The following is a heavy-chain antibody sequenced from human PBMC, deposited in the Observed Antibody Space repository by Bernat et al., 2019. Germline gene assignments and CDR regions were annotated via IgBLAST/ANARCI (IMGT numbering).Heavy chain of an antibody. V-gene: IGHV3-21*05. CDR2: ISSTGSHI. CDR1: GFTFSGYS. CDR3: AREAIVAGYSMDV. D-gene: IGHD2-15*01. J-gene: IGHJ6*03. Sequence: EVQLVESGGGLVKPGGSLRLSCGTSGFTFSGYSMNWVRQAPVKGLEWVSYISSTGSHIYYADSVKGRFTVSRDNTKNSLFLQMTSLRVEDTALYFCAREAIVAGYSMDVWGRGTTVSVS.